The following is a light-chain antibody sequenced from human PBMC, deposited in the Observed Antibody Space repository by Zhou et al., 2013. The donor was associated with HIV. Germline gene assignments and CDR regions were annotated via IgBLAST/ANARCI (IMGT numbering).Light chain of an antibody. CDR2: KAS. V-gene: IGKV1-5*03. J-gene: IGKJ1*01. Sequence: DIQMTQSPSTLSASVGDRVTITCRASQTISDWLAWYQQKPGKAPKLLIYKASTLEIGVPSRFSGSGSGTEFTLTISSLQSEDFAVYYCQQYNNWPRTFGQGTKVEIK. CDR3: QQYNNWPRT. CDR1: QTISDW.